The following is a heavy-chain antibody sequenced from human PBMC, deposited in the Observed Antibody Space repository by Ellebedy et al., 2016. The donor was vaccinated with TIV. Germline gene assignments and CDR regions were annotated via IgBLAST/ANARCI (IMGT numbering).Heavy chain of an antibody. V-gene: IGHV3-7*01. CDR1: GFYFGDYW. J-gene: IGHJ4*02. D-gene: IGHD6-19*01. CDR2: IKKDGREK. CDR3: ARDGSMAVDGTSDY. Sequence: GGSLRLSXAASGFYFGDYWMSWVRQAPGKGLEWVANIKKDGREKNYVDSVRGRFTISRDNAKNSLYLQMSSLRAEDTAVYYCARDGSMAVDGTSDYWGQGTLVTVSS.